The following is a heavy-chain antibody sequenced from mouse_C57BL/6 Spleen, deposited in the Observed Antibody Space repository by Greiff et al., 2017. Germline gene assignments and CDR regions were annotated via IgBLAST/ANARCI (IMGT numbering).Heavy chain of an antibody. CDR1: GYTFTDYE. Sequence: QVQLKESGADLVRPGASVTLSCTASGYTFTDYEMHWVKQTPVHGLEWIGAIDPETGGTAYNQKFKGKAILTADKSTSTAYMELRSLTSEDSAVYYCTRNYGSSYWAMDYWGQGTSVTVSS. V-gene: IGHV1-15*01. CDR2: IDPETGGT. D-gene: IGHD1-1*01. J-gene: IGHJ4*01. CDR3: TRNYGSSYWAMDY.